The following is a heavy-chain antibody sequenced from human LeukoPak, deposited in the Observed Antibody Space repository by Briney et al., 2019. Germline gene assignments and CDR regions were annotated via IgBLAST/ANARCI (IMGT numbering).Heavy chain of an antibody. CDR1: GYTLTELS. V-gene: IGHV1-24*01. Sequence: ASVKVSCKVSGYTLTELSMHWVRQAPGKGLEWMGGFDPEDGETIYAQKFQGRVTMTEDTSTDTAYMELSSLRSEDTAVYYCATVRSNWRSWSFDYWGQGTLVTVSS. D-gene: IGHD1-20*01. CDR3: ATVRSNWRSWSFDY. J-gene: IGHJ4*02. CDR2: FDPEDGET.